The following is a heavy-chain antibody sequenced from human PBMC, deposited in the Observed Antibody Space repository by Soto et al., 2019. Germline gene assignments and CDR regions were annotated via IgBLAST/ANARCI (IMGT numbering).Heavy chain of an antibody. Sequence: QVQLVQSGAEVKKPGSSVKASCKASGGTFSSYTISWVRQAPGQGLEWMGRIIPILGIANYAQKFQGRVTITADKSTSTAYMELSSLRSEDTAVYYCARGSQIYDWLLYEDWFDPWGQGTLVTVSS. J-gene: IGHJ5*02. D-gene: IGHD3-9*01. V-gene: IGHV1-69*02. CDR2: IIPILGIA. CDR3: ARGSQIYDWLLYEDWFDP. CDR1: GGTFSSYT.